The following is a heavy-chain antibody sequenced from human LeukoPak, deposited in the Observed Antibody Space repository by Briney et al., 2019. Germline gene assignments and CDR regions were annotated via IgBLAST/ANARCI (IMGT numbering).Heavy chain of an antibody. V-gene: IGHV4-61*02. CDR1: GGSISSGSYY. Sequence: PSQTLSLTCTVSGGSISSGSYYWSWIRQPAGKGLEWIGRIYTSGSTNYNPSLKSRVTISVDTSKNQFSLKLSSVTAADTAVYYCARDRSTRSFDLWGRGTLVTVSS. J-gene: IGHJ2*01. CDR2: IYTSGST. CDR3: ARDRSTRSFDL.